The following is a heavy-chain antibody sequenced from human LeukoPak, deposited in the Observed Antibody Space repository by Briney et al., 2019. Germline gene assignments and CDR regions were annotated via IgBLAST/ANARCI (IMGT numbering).Heavy chain of an antibody. CDR2: INPNSGGT. CDR3: ARDLSVAVAGMGDWFDP. V-gene: IGHV1-2*04. CDR1: GYTFTCYY. J-gene: IGHJ5*02. Sequence: ASVKVSCKASGYTFTCYYMHWVRQAPGQGLEWMGWINPNSGGTNYAQKSHGWVTMTRDTSINTAYMELSRLRSDDTAVYYCARDLSVAVAGMGDWFDPWGQGTLVTVSS. D-gene: IGHD6-19*01.